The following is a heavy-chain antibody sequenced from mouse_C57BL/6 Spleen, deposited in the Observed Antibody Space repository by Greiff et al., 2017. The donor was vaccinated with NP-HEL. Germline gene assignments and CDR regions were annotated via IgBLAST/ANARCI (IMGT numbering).Heavy chain of an antibody. CDR2: IYPGDGDT. J-gene: IGHJ4*01. CDR1: GYAFSSSW. Sequence: VQLQQSGPELVKPGASVKISCKASGYAFSSSWMNWVKQRPGKGLEWIGRIYPGDGDTNYNGKFKGKATLTADKSSSTAYMQLSSLTSEDSAVYFCARDYGNYVDYAMDYWGQGTSVTVSS. D-gene: IGHD2-1*01. V-gene: IGHV1-82*01. CDR3: ARDYGNYVDYAMDY.